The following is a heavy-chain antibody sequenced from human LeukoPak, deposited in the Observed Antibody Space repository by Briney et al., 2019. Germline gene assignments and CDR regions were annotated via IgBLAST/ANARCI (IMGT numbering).Heavy chain of an antibody. J-gene: IGHJ6*02. CDR2: ISYDGSNK. Sequence: PGASLRLSCAASGFTFSSYAMSWVRQAPGKGLEWVAVISYDGSNKYYADSVKGRFTISRDNSKNTLYLQMNSLRAEDTAVYYCAKELYPYYYYYGMDVWGQGTTVTVSS. D-gene: IGHD2-2*02. CDR3: AKELYPYYYYYGMDV. CDR1: GFTFSSYA. V-gene: IGHV3-30*18.